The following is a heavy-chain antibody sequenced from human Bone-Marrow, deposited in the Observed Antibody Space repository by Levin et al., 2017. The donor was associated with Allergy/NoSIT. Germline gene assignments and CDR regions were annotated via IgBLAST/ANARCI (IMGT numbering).Heavy chain of an antibody. CDR2: ISGSGDKT. V-gene: IGHV3-23*01. Sequence: SGESLKISCAASALTFSTFAMSWVRQTPGKGLQWVASISGSGDKTYYLESVKGRFTVSRDNSKKTLHLQMNSLRDQGSAVYYCAKVNGPFWSGSPYDCATWGQGSLVTVSS. CDR1: ALTFSTFA. D-gene: IGHD3-3*01. CDR3: AKVNGPFWSGSPYDCAT. J-gene: IGHJ5*02.